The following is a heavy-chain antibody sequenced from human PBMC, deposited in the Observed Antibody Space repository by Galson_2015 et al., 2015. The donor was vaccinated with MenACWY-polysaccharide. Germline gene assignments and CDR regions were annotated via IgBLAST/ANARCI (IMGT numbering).Heavy chain of an antibody. J-gene: IGHJ4*02. CDR1: GGSISDTF. CDR3: TRDNNNHGDY. Sequence: ETLSLTCTVSGGSISDTFWSWIRQPPGKGLEWIGYAHYSGNTNYSPSLKSRVTMSVDTSKNQFSLNLSSVTAADTAVYYCTRDNNNHGDYWGQGTLVTVSS. V-gene: IGHV4-59*01. CDR2: AHYSGNT. D-gene: IGHD1-14*01.